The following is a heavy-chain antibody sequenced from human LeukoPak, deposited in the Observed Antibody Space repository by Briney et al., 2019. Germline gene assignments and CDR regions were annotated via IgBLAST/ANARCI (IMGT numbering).Heavy chain of an antibody. Sequence: PGGSLRLSCAASGFTFSSYAMIWVRQAPGKGLEWVSAISNSGGRTYYADSMKGRFTISRDNSKNTLYLQMNSLRAEDTAVYYCAKGGVVVVPAAMPFDYWGQGTLVTVSS. CDR2: ISNSGGRT. D-gene: IGHD2-2*01. V-gene: IGHV3-23*01. CDR1: GFTFSSYA. J-gene: IGHJ4*02. CDR3: AKGGVVVVPAAMPFDY.